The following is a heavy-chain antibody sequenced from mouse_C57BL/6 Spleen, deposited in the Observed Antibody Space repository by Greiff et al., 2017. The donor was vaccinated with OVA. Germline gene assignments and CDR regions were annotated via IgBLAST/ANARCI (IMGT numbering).Heavy chain of an antibody. Sequence: EVQLVESGPGLVKPSQSLSLTCSVTGYSITSGYYWNWIRQFPGNKLEWMGYISYDGSNNYNPSLKNRISITRDTSKNQFFLKLNSVTTEDTATYYCARANYYGSSYIDYWGQGTTLTVSS. CDR2: ISYDGSN. J-gene: IGHJ2*01. CDR1: GYSITSGYY. CDR3: ARANYYGSSYIDY. V-gene: IGHV3-6*01. D-gene: IGHD1-1*01.